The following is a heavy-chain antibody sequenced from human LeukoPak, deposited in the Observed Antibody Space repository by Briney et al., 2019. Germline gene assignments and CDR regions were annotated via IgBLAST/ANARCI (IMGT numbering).Heavy chain of an antibody. CDR3: ARVASRIYYDSSGPLYYFDY. CDR2: IIPIFGTA. J-gene: IGHJ4*02. V-gene: IGHV1-69*06. D-gene: IGHD3-22*01. Sequence: ASVKVSCKASGGTFSSYAISWVRQAPGQGLEWMGGIIPIFGTANYTQKFRGRVTITADKSTSTAYMELSSLRSEDTAVYYCARVASRIYYDSSGPLYYFDYWGQGTLVTVSS. CDR1: GGTFSSYA.